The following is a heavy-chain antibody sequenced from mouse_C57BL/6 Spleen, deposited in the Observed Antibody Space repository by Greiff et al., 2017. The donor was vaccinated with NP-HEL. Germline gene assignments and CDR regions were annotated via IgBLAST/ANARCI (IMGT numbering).Heavy chain of an antibody. D-gene: IGHD1-1*01. CDR1: GYTFTSYW. CDR2: INPSSGYT. Sequence: VHLVESGAELAKPGASVKLSCKASGYTFTSYWMHWVKQRPGQGLEWIGYINPSSGYTKYNQKFKDKATLTADKSSSTAYMQLSSLTYEDSAVYYCARWDYGSSYYFDYWGQGTTLTVSS. V-gene: IGHV1-7*01. CDR3: ARWDYGSSYYFDY. J-gene: IGHJ2*01.